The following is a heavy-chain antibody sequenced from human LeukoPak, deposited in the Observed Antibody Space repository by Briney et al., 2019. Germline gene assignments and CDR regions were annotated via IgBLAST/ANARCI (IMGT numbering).Heavy chain of an antibody. CDR1: GFTFSDYY. CDR3: ARGSSYDFWSGYFTYYGMDV. D-gene: IGHD3-3*01. V-gene: IGHV4-34*01. Sequence: LRLSCAASGFTFSDYYMSWIRQAPGKGLEWIGEINHSGSTNYNPSLKSRVTISVDTSKNQFSLKLSSVTAADTAVYYCARGSSYDFWSGYFTYYGMDVWGQGTTVTVSS. J-gene: IGHJ6*02. CDR2: INHSGST.